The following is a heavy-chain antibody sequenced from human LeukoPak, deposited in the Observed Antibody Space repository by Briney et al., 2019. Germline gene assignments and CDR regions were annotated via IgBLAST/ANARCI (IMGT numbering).Heavy chain of an antibody. J-gene: IGHJ3*02. CDR3: ARGAATMVRGVIEGKAFDI. CDR2: MNPNSGNT. D-gene: IGHD3-10*01. V-gene: IGHV1-8*01. CDR1: GYTFTSYD. Sequence: GASVKVSCKASGYTFTSYDINWVRQATGQGLEWMGWMNPNSGNTGYAQKFQGRVTMTRDTSISTAYMELSRLRSDDTAVYYCARGAATMVRGVIEGKAFDIWGQGTMVTVSS.